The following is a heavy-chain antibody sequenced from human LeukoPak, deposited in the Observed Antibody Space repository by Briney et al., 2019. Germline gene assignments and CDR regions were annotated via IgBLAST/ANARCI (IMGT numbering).Heavy chain of an antibody. J-gene: IGHJ6*03. V-gene: IGHV1-8*01. Sequence: ASVKVSCKASGYTFTSYAINWVRQATGQGLEWMGWMNPNSGNTGYAQKFQGRVTMTRNTSISTAYMELSSLRSEDTAVYYCARGRGGYYYMDVWGKGTTVTVSS. CDR1: GYTFTSYA. CDR2: MNPNSGNT. CDR3: ARGRGGYYYMDV.